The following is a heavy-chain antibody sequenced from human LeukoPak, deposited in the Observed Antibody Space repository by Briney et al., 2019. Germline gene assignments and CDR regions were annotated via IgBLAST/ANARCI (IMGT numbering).Heavy chain of an antibody. V-gene: IGHV3-30*03. CDR2: ISSDGSAK. CDR3: ARGENSKTYPVSGY. J-gene: IGHJ4*02. D-gene: IGHD4-11*01. CDR1: GFTFSTYG. Sequence: GGSLRLSCAASGFTFSTYGMHWVRQAPSKGLEWVAVISSDGSAKYYTDSVKGRFTIARDNAKNTLYLQMNSLRAEDTAVYYCARGENSKTYPVSGYWGQGTLVTVSS.